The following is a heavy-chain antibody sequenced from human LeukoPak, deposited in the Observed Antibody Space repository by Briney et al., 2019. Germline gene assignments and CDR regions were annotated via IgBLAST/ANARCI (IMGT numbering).Heavy chain of an antibody. CDR1: GFSFSASS. J-gene: IGHJ4*02. CDR2: ISSSSSYI. Sequence: GGSLRLSCAASGFSFSASSMRWVRQTPGKGLEWVSSISSSSSYIYYADSVKGRFTISRDNAKNSLYLQMNSLRAEDTAVYYCAREIAVAGTSSVYWGQGTLVTVSS. CDR3: AREIAVAGTSSVY. D-gene: IGHD6-19*01. V-gene: IGHV3-21*01.